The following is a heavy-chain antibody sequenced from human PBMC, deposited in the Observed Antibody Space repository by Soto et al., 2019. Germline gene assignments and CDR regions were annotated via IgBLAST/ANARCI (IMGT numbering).Heavy chain of an antibody. D-gene: IGHD2-8*01. Sequence: GGSLRLSCAASGITFSSYEMNWVRQAPGKGLEWVSYISSGGSTIYYADSVKGRFTISRDNAKNSLYLQMNSLRAEDTSVYYCASLGIVPGYFGMDVWGEGTTVTVSS. CDR3: ASLGIVPGYFGMDV. CDR2: ISSGGSTI. V-gene: IGHV3-48*03. J-gene: IGHJ6*04. CDR1: GITFSSYE.